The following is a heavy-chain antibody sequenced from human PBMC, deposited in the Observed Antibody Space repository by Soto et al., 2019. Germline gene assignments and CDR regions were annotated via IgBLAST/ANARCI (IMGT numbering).Heavy chain of an antibody. Sequence: QVQLVESGGGVVQPGRSLRLSCAASGFTFSSYAMHWVRQAPGKGLEWVAVISYDGSNKYYADSVKGRFTISRDNSKNTLYLQMNSLRAEDTAVYYCARDAGDSDFDYWGQGTLVTVS. CDR2: ISYDGSNK. CDR3: ARDAGDSDFDY. J-gene: IGHJ4*02. V-gene: IGHV3-30-3*01. CDR1: GFTFSSYA.